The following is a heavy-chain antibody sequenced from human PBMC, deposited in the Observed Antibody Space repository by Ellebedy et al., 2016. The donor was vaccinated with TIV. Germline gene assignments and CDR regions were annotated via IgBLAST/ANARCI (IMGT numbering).Heavy chain of an antibody. CDR2: IDPSDSYI. D-gene: IGHD5-18*01. CDR1: GYSFTTYW. V-gene: IGHV5-10-1*01. CDR3: ARHMNTAMTNDH. J-gene: IGHJ4*02. Sequence: PGGSLRLSCTGSGYSFTTYWISWVRQMPGNGLEWLGRIDPSDSYIKYSPSFQGHVTISVDKSISTAYLQWSSLKASDTAMYYCARHMNTAMTNDHWGQGTLVTVSS.